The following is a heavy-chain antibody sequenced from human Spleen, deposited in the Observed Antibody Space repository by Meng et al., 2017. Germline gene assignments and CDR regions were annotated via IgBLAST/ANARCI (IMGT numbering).Heavy chain of an antibody. Sequence: GGSLRLSCAASGFTFSSYAMHWVRQAPGKGLEWVAVVSYDGSDTYYADSVKGRFTISRDHSKNTLHLQMNSLGAEDTAVYYCARVMVRGVFPYYFDYWGQGTLVTVSS. V-gene: IGHV3-30*01. CDR3: ARVMVRGVFPYYFDY. D-gene: IGHD3-10*01. J-gene: IGHJ4*02. CDR1: GFTFSSYA. CDR2: VSYDGSDT.